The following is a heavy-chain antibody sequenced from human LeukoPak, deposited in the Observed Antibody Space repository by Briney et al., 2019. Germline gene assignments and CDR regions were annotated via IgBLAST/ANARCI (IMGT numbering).Heavy chain of an antibody. V-gene: IGHV3-21*01. CDR1: GFTFSSYS. D-gene: IGHD5-12*01. Sequence: GGSLRLSCAASGFTFSSYSMNWVRQAPGKGLEWVSSIGSSSSYIYYADSVKGRFTISRDNAKNSLYLQMNSLRAEDTAVYYCATVATGGYNWFDPWGQGTLVTVSS. CDR3: ATVATGGYNWFDP. J-gene: IGHJ5*02. CDR2: IGSSSSYI.